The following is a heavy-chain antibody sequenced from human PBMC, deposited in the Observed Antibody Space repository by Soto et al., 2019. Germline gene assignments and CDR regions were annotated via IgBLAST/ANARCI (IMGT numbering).Heavy chain of an antibody. CDR1: GFTFSDHY. J-gene: IGHJ6*02. D-gene: IGHD2-2*02. V-gene: IGHV3-72*01. CDR3: ARGGYCSSTSCYTDYYGMDV. Sequence: GSLRLSCAASGFTFSDHYMDWVRQAPGKGLEWVGRTRNKANSYTTEYAASVKGRFTISRDDSKNSLYLQMNSLKTEDTAVYYCARGGYCSSTSCYTDYYGMDVWGQGTTVTVSS. CDR2: TRNKANSYTT.